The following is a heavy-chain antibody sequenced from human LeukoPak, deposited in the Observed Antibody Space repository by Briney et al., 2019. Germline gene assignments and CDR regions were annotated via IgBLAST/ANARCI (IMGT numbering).Heavy chain of an antibody. V-gene: IGHV3-64D*06. CDR3: VNQISGWVY. J-gene: IGHJ4*02. D-gene: IGHD6-19*01. Sequence: GGSLRLSCSASGFTFSTLTMHWVRQAPGKGLEYVSGSSSNGGSTYYADSVKGRFTISRDNSKNTLYLQMSSLRPEDTAVYYCVNQISGWVYWGQGTLVTVSS. CDR2: SSSNGGST. CDR1: GFTFSTLT.